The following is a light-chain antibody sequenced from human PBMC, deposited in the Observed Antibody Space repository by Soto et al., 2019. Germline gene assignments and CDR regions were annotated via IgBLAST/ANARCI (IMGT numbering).Light chain of an antibody. CDR2: DVS. CDR1: ISDVGGYNY. J-gene: IGLJ1*01. CDR3: SSYTSSTTEV. V-gene: IGLV2-14*03. Sequence: QSALTQPASVSGSPGQSLTISCTGTISDVGGYNYVSWYQHHPGKAPKLMIYDVSTRPSGVSNRFSGSKSGNTASLTISGLQAEDEADYYCSSYTSSTTEVFGSGTKVTVL.